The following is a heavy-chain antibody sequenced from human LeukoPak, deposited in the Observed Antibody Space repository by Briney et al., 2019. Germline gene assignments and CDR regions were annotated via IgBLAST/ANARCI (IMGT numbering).Heavy chain of an antibody. CDR1: GGSFSGYY. CDR2: INHSGST. Sequence: KPSETLSLTCAVYGGSFSGYYWSWIRQPPGKGLEWIGEINHSGSTNYNPSLKSRVTISVDTSKNQFSLKLSSVTAADTAVYYCARDGRGEFDPWGQGTLVTVSS. V-gene: IGHV4-34*01. D-gene: IGHD3-10*01. CDR3: ARDGRGEFDP. J-gene: IGHJ5*02.